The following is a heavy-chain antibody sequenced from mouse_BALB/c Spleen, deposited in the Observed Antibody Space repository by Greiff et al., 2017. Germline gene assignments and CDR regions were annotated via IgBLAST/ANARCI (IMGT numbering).Heavy chain of an antibody. CDR3: TRVLYYGNSYYFDE. Sequence: EVMLVESGGGLVKPGGSLKLSCAASGFTFSSYTMSWVRQTPEKRLEWVATISSGGSYTYYPDSVKGRFTISRDNAKNTLYLQMSSLKSEDTAMYYCTRVLYYGNSYYFDERGQGTTLTVSS. J-gene: IGHJ2*01. CDR1: GFTFSSYT. D-gene: IGHD2-1*01. V-gene: IGHV5-6-4*01. CDR2: ISSGGSYT.